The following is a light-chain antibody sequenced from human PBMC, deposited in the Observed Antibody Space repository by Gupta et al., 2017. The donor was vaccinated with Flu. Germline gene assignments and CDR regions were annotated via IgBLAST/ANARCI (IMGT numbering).Light chain of an antibody. CDR1: SASIGRNY. CDR3: QSDDSIVL. J-gene: IGLJ2*01. V-gene: IGLV6-57*03. Sequence: NFMLPQSHPASASPRETVTISCTRNSASIGRNYVQWYQQRPGSAPTTLIYEDNQRPSGVPERFSGSIDSSSNSASLTISGPESEDEADYYCQSDDSIVLFGGGTKLTVL. CDR2: EDN.